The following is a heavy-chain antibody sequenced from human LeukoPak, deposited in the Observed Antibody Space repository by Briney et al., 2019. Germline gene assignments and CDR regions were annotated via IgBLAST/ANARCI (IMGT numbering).Heavy chain of an antibody. V-gene: IGHV4-39*01. D-gene: IGHD1-26*01. Sequence: SETLSLTCSVSGGSISELSYYWGWIRQPPGKGLEGIGNIYYSGSTYNNPSLESRVVISVDSSRNQFSLKLTSVTATDTAVYYCARQGVVGATGFDFWGQGILVTVSS. J-gene: IGHJ4*02. CDR3: ARQGVVGATGFDF. CDR2: IYYSGST. CDR1: GGSISELSYY.